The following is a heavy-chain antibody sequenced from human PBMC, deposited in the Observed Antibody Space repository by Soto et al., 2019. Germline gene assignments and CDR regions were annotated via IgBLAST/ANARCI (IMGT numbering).Heavy chain of an antibody. J-gene: IGHJ4*02. CDR2: FDPEDGET. CDR1: GHTLTELS. CDR3: AAGGTRWLRSPFDY. V-gene: IGHV1-24*01. Sequence: QVQVVQSGAEVKKPGASVKVSCRVSGHTLTELSMHWVRQAPGKGLEWMGGFDPEDGETIYAQKFQGRVTMTEDTSTDTAYMELGSLRSEDTAVYYCAAGGTRWLRSPFDYWGQGTLVTVSS. D-gene: IGHD5-12*01.